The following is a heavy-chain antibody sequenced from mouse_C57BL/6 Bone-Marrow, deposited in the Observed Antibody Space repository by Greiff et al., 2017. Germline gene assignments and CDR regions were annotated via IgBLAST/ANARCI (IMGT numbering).Heavy chain of an antibody. D-gene: IGHD2-1*01. V-gene: IGHV10-1*01. CDR3: VRHESGLYGNYFRWYFDV. J-gene: IGHJ1*03. Sequence: DVMLVESGGGLVQPKGSLKLSCAASGFSFNTYAMNWVRQAPGKGLEWVARIRSKSNNYATYYADSVKDRFTISRDDSESMLYLQMNNLKTEDTAMYYCVRHESGLYGNYFRWYFDVWGTGTTVTVSS. CDR1: GFSFNTYA. CDR2: IRSKSNNYAT.